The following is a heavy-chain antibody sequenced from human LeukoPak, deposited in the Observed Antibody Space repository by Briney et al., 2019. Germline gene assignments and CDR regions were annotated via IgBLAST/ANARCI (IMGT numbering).Heavy chain of an antibody. CDR3: ARGARLQPMGEF. CDR1: GFIFNTYV. V-gene: IGHV3-23*01. J-gene: IGHJ4*02. Sequence: GGSLRLSCAASGFIFNTYVMHWVRQAPGRGLQWVSSISGDGRDTFYADSVKGRFTVSRDNSKTTMFLQMNSLRVEDAALYYCARGARLQPMGEFWGQGTLVTVSS. D-gene: IGHD4-11*01. CDR2: ISGDGRDT.